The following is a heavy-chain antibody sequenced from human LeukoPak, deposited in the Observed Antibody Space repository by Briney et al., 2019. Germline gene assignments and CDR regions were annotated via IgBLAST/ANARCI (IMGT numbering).Heavy chain of an antibody. D-gene: IGHD6-13*01. CDR2: INPNSGGT. Sequence: ASVKVSCKASGYTFTGYYMHWVRQAPGQGLEWMGWINPNSGGTNYAQKFQGRVTMTRDTSISTAYMELSRLRSDDTAVYYCASGMYSSSWYVSLDYWGQGTLVTVSS. J-gene: IGHJ4*02. V-gene: IGHV1-2*02. CDR1: GYTFTGYY. CDR3: ASGMYSSSWYVSLDY.